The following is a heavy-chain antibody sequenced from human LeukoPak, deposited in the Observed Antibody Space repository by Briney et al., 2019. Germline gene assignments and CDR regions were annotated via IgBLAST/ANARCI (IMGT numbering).Heavy chain of an antibody. CDR3: ARRRIAARPREFGDAFDI. Sequence: GEALKISCKGSGYSFTSYWIGWVRQMPGKGLAGMGSIYPGDSDTRYSPSFQGQVTISADKSISTAYLQWSSLQASDTAMYYCARRRIAARPREFGDAFDIWGQGTRVTVSS. CDR1: GYSFTSYW. J-gene: IGHJ3*02. CDR2: IYPGDSDT. V-gene: IGHV5-51*01. D-gene: IGHD6-6*01.